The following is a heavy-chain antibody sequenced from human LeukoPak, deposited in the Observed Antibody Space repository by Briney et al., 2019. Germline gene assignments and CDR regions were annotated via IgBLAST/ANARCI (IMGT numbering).Heavy chain of an antibody. J-gene: IGHJ3*02. V-gene: IGHV1-69*04. CDR2: IIPILGIA. CDR3: ARDLDIVVVPAAMGSAFDI. CDR1: GGTFSSYA. D-gene: IGHD2-2*03. Sequence: SVKVSCKASGGTFSSYAISWVRQAPGQGLEWMGRIIPILGIANYTQKFQGRVTITADESTSTAYMELSSLRSEDTAVYYCARDLDIVVVPAAMGSAFDIWGQGTMVTVSS.